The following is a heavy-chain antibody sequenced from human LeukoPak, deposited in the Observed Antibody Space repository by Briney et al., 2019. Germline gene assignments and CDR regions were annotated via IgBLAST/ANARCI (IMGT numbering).Heavy chain of an antibody. CDR2: ISYDGSNK. CDR3: ARDGSGWYLIDYYYYYMDV. CDR1: GFTFSSYA. Sequence: GRSLRLSCAASGFTFSSYAMHWVRQAPGKGLEWVAVISYDGSNKYYADSVKGRFTISRDNSKNTLYLQMNSLRAEDTAVYYCARDGSGWYLIDYYYYYMDVWGKGTTVTVSS. D-gene: IGHD6-19*01. J-gene: IGHJ6*03. V-gene: IGHV3-30*04.